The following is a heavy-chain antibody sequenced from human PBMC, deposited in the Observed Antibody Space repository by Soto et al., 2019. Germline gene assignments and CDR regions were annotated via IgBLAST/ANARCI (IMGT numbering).Heavy chain of an antibody. CDR3: ARVHWFGDRAKRFDP. D-gene: IGHD3-10*01. Sequence: QVQLQESGPGLVKPSQTLSLACTVSGGSIINGGFFWGWIRQSPGKSLEWIAYIFYSGSTYYNPSIQCRVTLSVDPSKNQFSLNLLSVTAADTAVYYCARVHWFGDRAKRFDPWGPGTLVTVSS. CDR1: GGSIINGGFF. J-gene: IGHJ5*02. CDR2: IFYSGST. V-gene: IGHV4-31*03.